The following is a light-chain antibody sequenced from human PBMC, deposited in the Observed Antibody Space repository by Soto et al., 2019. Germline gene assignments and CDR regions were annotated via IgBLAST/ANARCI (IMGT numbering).Light chain of an antibody. CDR1: QRVSARY. CDR3: QQYYTWPIT. V-gene: IGKV3-20*01. Sequence: IVLTQSPGTLSLSPGDRATLSCRASQRVSARYLAWYHQKPGQAPRLLIFGASDRATGIPDRFSGSGSGTEFTLTISSLQSEDCAIYYCQQYYTWPITFGGGTKVEIK. J-gene: IGKJ4*01. CDR2: GAS.